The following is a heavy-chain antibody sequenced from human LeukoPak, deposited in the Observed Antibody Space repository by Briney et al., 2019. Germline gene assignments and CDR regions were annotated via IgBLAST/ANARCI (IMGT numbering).Heavy chain of an antibody. CDR3: ARQHPRGDGLLWFGEPSPCPWFDP. V-gene: IGHV4-34*01. D-gene: IGHD3-10*01. J-gene: IGHJ5*02. CDR2: INHSGST. CDR1: GGSFSGYY. Sequence: PSETLSLTCAVYGGSFSGYYWSWIRQPPGKGLEWIGEINHSGSTNYNPSLKSRVTISVDTSKNQFSLKLSSVTAADTAVYYCARQHPRGDGLLWFGEPSPCPWFDPWGQGTLVTVSS.